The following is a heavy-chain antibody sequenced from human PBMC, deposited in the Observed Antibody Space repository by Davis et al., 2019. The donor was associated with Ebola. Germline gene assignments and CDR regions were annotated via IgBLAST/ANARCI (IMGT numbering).Heavy chain of an antibody. V-gene: IGHV3-30*03. CDR3: ARRGKVEQYYYYGMDV. CDR2: ISYDGSNK. D-gene: IGHD4-23*01. CDR1: GFTFSSYG. J-gene: IGHJ6*02. Sequence: PGGSLRLSCAASGFTFSSYGMHWVRQAPGKGLEWVAVISYDGSNKYYADSVKGRFTISRDNSKNTLYLQMNSLRAEDTAVYYCARRGKVEQYYYYGMDVWGQGTTVTVSS.